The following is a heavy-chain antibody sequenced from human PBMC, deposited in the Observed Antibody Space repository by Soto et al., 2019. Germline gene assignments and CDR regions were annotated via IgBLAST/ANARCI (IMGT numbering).Heavy chain of an antibody. CDR2: ITWSGGSK. Sequence: SLRLSCAASGFTFSSYAMTWVRQAPGKGLEWVSVITWSGGSKYFADSVKGRFTISRDNSKNTLYLQMSSLRAEDTAVYYCAKDRGGYYDTGGMDVWGQGTTVTVSS. J-gene: IGHJ6*02. V-gene: IGHV3-23*01. D-gene: IGHD3-22*01. CDR1: GFTFSSYA. CDR3: AKDRGGYYDTGGMDV.